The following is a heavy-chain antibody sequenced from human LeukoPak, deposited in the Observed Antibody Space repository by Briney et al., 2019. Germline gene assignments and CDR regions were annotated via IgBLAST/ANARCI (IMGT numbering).Heavy chain of an antibody. D-gene: IGHD6-13*01. CDR3: ARGSSSWYLAAFDI. CDR1: GYTFTSYG. CDR2: ISAYNGNT. J-gene: IGHJ3*02. Sequence: GVSVKVSCKASGYTFTSYGISWVRQAPGQGLEWMGWISAYNGNTNYAQKLQGRVTMTTDTSTSTAYMELRSLRSDDTAVYYCARGSSSWYLAAFDIWGQGTMVTVSS. V-gene: IGHV1-18*01.